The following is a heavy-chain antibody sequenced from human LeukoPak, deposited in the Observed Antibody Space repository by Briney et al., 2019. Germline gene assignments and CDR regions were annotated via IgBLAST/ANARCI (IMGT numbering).Heavy chain of an antibody. J-gene: IGHJ6*03. D-gene: IGHD5-18*01. CDR3: AKDIGRMYTASTYMDV. V-gene: IGHV3-69-1*01. CDR1: GFTLSDYY. CDR2: ITSAGTT. Sequence: GGSLRLSCAASGFTLSDYYMTWIRQAPGKGLEWVSYITSAGTTYYADSVKGRFTISRDNAKNSLYLQMNSLKIEDSALYYCAKDIGRMYTASTYMDVWGKGTTVTISS.